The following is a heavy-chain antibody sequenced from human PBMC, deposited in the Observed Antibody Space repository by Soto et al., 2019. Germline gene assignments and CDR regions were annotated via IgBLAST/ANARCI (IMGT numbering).Heavy chain of an antibody. CDR1: GGSFSGYY. CDR3: ARGSAGRNLCSSTSCRLNWFDP. CDR2: INHSGST. V-gene: IGHV4-34*01. Sequence: KPSETLSLTCAVYGGSFSGYYWSWIRQPPGKGLEWIGEINHSGSTNYNPSLKSRVTISVDTSKNQFSLKLSSVTAADTAVYYCARGSAGRNLCSSTSCRLNWFDPWGQGNLVTVSS. J-gene: IGHJ5*02. D-gene: IGHD2-2*01.